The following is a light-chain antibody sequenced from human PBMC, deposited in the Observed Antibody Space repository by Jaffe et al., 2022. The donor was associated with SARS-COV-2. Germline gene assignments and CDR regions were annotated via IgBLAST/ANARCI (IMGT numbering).Light chain of an antibody. J-gene: IGLJ2*01. V-gene: IGLV3-21*04. CDR1: NIGSKS. CDR2: YDT. CDR3: QVWIGSSVF. Sequence: SYVLTQPPSVSVAPGKTARIPCGGDNIGSKSVHWYQQRSRQAPVLVIYYDTDRPSGIPERFSGSNSGNTATLTISRVEAGDEADYYCQVWIGSSVFFGGGTKLTVL.